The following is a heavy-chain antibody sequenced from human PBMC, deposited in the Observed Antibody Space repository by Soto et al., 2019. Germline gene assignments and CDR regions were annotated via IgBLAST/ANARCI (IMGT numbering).Heavy chain of an antibody. CDR1: GFTSSSYS. D-gene: IGHD3-9*01. CDR3: ARDNYDILTGYFSYGMDV. J-gene: IGHJ6*02. Sequence: GGSLRLSCAASGFTSSSYSMNWVRQAPGKGLEWVSSISSSSSYIYYADSVKGRFTISRDNAKNSLYLQMNSLRAEDTAVYYCARDNYDILTGYFSYGMDVWGQGTTVTVSS. V-gene: IGHV3-21*01. CDR2: ISSSSSYI.